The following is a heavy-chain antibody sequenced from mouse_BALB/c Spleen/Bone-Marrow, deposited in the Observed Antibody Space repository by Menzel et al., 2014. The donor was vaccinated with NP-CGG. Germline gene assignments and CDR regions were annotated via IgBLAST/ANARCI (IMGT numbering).Heavy chain of an antibody. V-gene: IGHV1-62-2*01. CDR2: FYPGSGSI. Sequence: QVQLQQSGAELVKPGASVKLSCKASGYTFTEYIIHWVKQRSGQGLEWIGRFYPGSGSIKYNEKFKDMATLTADKSSSSVYMELSRLTSEDSAVYFCARHEDYGSSYYYAMDYWGQGTSVTVSS. CDR3: ARHEDYGSSYYYAMDY. J-gene: IGHJ4*01. CDR1: GYTFTEYI. D-gene: IGHD1-1*01.